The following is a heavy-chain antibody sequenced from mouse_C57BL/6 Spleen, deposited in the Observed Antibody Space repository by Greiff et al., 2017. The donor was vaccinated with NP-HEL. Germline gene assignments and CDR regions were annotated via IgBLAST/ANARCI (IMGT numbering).Heavy chain of an antibody. CDR1: GYTFTTYP. V-gene: IGHV1-47*01. D-gene: IGHD1-1*01. J-gene: IGHJ4*01. Sequence: VQRVESGAELVKPGASVKMSCKASGYTFTTYPIEWMKQNHGKSLEWIGNFHPYNDDTKYNEKFKGKATLTVEKSSSTVYLELSRLTSDDSAVYYCARLDYGSDAMDYWGQGTSVTVSS. CDR3: ARLDYGSDAMDY. CDR2: FHPYNDDT.